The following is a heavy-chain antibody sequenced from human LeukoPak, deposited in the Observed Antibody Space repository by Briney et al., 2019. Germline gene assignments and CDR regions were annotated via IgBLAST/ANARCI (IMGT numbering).Heavy chain of an antibody. J-gene: IGHJ6*02. CDR3: ARGSLRYCSGGSCYPKYYYYYYGMDV. V-gene: IGHV4-34*01. Sequence: PSETLSLTCAVYGGSFSSYYWSWIRQPPGKGLEWMGEINHSGSTNYNASLKFRVTISVDTSKNQFSLQLSSVTAAYTAVYYCARGSLRYCSGGSCYPKYYYYYYGMDVWGQGPTVTVSS. D-gene: IGHD2-15*01. CDR2: INHSGST. CDR1: GGSFSSYY.